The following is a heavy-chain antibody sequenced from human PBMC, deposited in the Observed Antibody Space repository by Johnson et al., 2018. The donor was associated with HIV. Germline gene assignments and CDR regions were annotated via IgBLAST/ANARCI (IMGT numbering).Heavy chain of an antibody. CDR3: TTDHYFLDALDI. J-gene: IGHJ3*02. Sequence: VQLVESGGGVVQPGRSLRLSCAASGFTFSSYWMSWVRQAPGKGLEWVGRIKSKTDGGTTDYAAPVKGRFTISRDDSKNTLYLQMKSLKTEDTAVYYCTTDHYFLDALDIWGQGTMVTVSS. CDR1: GFTFSSYW. D-gene: IGHD2/OR15-2a*01. CDR2: IKSKTDGGTT. V-gene: IGHV3-15*01.